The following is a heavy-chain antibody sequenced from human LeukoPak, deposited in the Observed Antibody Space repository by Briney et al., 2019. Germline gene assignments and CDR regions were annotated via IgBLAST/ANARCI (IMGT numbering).Heavy chain of an antibody. J-gene: IGHJ3*02. CDR1: GYTFTAYY. V-gene: IGHV1-2*02. Sequence: ASVKVSCKASGYTFTAYYMNWGGQAPGQGLEGMGWINPNSGVTNYAQKFQGRVTMTRDTSITTAYMELSRLRSDDTAVYYCARMIPQYFGSGSYDAFDIWGQGTMVTVSS. CDR3: ARMIPQYFGSGSYDAFDI. CDR2: INPNSGVT. D-gene: IGHD3-10*01.